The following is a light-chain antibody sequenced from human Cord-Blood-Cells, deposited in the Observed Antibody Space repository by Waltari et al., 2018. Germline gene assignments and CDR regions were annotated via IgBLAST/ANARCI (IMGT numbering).Light chain of an antibody. CDR3: SSYAGSNNLV. Sequence: QSALTQPPSASGSPGQSVTISCTGTSSEVGGYNYVSWYQQHPGKAPKRMIYEVSKRPLGCPARFAGSKCGKTASLTVSGLQAEDESDYYGSSYAGSNNLVFGGGTKLTVL. V-gene: IGLV2-8*01. J-gene: IGLJ2*01. CDR1: SSEVGGYNY. CDR2: EVS.